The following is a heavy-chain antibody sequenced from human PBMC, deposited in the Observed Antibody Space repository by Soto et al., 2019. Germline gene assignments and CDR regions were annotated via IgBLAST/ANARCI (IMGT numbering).Heavy chain of an antibody. CDR2: ISGSGGYT. Sequence: GGSLRLSCAASGFTFSSYAMSWVRQAPGKGLEWVSAISGSGGYTYYADSVKGRFTISRDDSKNSLYLQMNSLKTEDTAVYYCTRGLVDSSPPYTYHGMDVWGQGTTVTVSS. CDR1: GFTFSSYA. V-gene: IGHV3-23*01. CDR3: TRGLVDSSPPYTYHGMDV. D-gene: IGHD3-9*01. J-gene: IGHJ6*02.